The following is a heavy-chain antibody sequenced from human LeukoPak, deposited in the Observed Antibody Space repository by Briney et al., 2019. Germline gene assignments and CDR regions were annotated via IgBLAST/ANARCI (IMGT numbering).Heavy chain of an antibody. CDR2: GST. D-gene: IGHD2-2*01. J-gene: IGHJ4*02. V-gene: IGHV4-59*01. Sequence: SSETLSLTCTVSGGSIGSYYWSWIRQPPGKGLEWIGGSTNYNPSLKSRVTTSIDTSKNQFSLKLSSVTAADTAVYYCARDARDRGDSTPFFDYWGQGILVTVSS. CDR3: ARDARDRGDSTPFFDY. CDR1: GGSIGSYY.